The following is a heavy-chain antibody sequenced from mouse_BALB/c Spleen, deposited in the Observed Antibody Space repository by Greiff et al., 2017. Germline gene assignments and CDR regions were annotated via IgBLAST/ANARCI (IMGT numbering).Heavy chain of an antibody. CDR2: IDPANGNT. V-gene: IGHV14-3*02. J-gene: IGHJ2*01. CDR3: ARSDYLEPFDY. Sequence: EVQRVESGAELVKPGASVKLSCTASGFNIKDTYMHWVKQRPEQGLEWIGRIDPANGNTKYDPKFQGKATITADTSSNTAYLQLSSLTSEDTAVYYCARSDYLEPFDYWGQGTTLTVSS. D-gene: IGHD5-5*01. CDR1: GFNIKDTY.